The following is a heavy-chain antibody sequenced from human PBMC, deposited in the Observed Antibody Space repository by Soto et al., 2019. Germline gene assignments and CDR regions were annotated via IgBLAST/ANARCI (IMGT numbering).Heavy chain of an antibody. Sequence: SSETLSLTCTVSGGSISSSSYYWGWIRQPPGKGLEWIGSIYYSGSTYYNPSLKSRVTISVDTSKNQFSLKLSSVTAADTAVYYCASGMVRGVKLYYYGMDVWGQGTTVTVSS. D-gene: IGHD3-10*01. CDR2: IYYSGST. CDR1: GGSISSSSYY. V-gene: IGHV4-39*01. J-gene: IGHJ6*02. CDR3: ASGMVRGVKLYYYGMDV.